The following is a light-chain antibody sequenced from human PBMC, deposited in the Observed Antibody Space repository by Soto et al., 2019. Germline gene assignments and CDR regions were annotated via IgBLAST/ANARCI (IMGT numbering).Light chain of an antibody. CDR2: DDA. J-gene: IGLJ1*01. V-gene: IGLV3-21*02. CDR3: QVWDVSSVHFV. Sequence: SYELTQPPSVSVAPGQTARVTCGGINIGSKSVHWYRQKPGQAPVLVVYDDADRPSGIPERFSGSNSGNTAALTISRVEAGDEADYFCQVWDVSSVHFVFGTGTKV. CDR1: NIGSKS.